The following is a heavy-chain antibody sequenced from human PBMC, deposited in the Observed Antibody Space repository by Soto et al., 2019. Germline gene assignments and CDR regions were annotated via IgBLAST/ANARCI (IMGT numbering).Heavy chain of an antibody. CDR2: ISYDGSNK. J-gene: IGHJ4*02. Sequence: QVQLVESGGGVVQPGRSLRLSCAASGFTFSNYAMHWVRQAPGKGLEWVAVISYDGSNKYYADSVKGRFSISRDNSKNTLYLQLNSLRADDTAVYYCARDRAIVATTPTDYWGQGTLVTVSS. CDR1: GFTFSNYA. V-gene: IGHV3-30-3*01. D-gene: IGHD5-12*01. CDR3: ARDRAIVATTPTDY.